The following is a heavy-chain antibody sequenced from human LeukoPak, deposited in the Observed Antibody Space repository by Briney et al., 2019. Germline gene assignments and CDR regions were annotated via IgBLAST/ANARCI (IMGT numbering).Heavy chain of an antibody. CDR1: GFTFSNYN. V-gene: IGHV3-48*04. J-gene: IGHJ4*02. CDR2: ISDGSSTI. D-gene: IGHD7-27*01. Sequence: GGSLRLSCAASGFTFSNYNLNWVRQAPGKGLEWVSYISDGSSTIYYADSVRGRFTISRDNAKNTLYLQMNSLRAEDTGVYYCAREITTNGGRYFDYWGQGTLVTVSS. CDR3: AREITTNGGRYFDY.